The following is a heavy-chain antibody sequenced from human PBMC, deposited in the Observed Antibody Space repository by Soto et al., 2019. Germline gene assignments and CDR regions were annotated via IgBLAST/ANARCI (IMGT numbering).Heavy chain of an antibody. J-gene: IGHJ4*02. CDR3: VRYCSTTKCPFDY. V-gene: IGHV4-30-4*01. D-gene: IGHD2-2*01. CDR1: GGSISSGGSY. Sequence: SETLSLTWTVSGGSISSGGSYWGWIRQPPGKGLEWIGYIYYSGNTILNPSLRSRVTLSVDTSKNQFSLNLSSVTAADTAVYYCVRYCSTTKCPFDYWGQGTLVTVSS. CDR2: IYYSGNT.